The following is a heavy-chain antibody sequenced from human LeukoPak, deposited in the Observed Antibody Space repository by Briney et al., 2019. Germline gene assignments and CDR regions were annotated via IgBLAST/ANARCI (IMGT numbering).Heavy chain of an antibody. V-gene: IGHV3-23*01. CDR2: IRGGGGSA. CDR1: GFTFSAYA. Sequence: GGSLRLSCTASGFTFSAYAMMWVRQAPGKGPEWVSAIRGGGGSAFYADSVKGRFTISRDNSKKTLYLQMNSLRAGDTAVYYCAKGMSRSRSWSFEPGGGNWFDPWGQGTLVTVSS. J-gene: IGHJ5*02. CDR3: AKGMSRSRSWSFEPGGGNWFDP. D-gene: IGHD6-13*01.